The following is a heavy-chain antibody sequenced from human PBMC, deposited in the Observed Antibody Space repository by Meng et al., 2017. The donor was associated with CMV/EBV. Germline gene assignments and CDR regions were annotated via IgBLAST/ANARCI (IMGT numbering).Heavy chain of an antibody. V-gene: IGHV3-30-3*01. Sequence: FSSYASHWVRQAPGKGLEWVAVISYDGSNKYYADSVKGRFTISRDNSKNTLYLQMNSLRAEDTAVYYCARDHDYGAYDFWSGGAIDYWGQGTLVTVSS. J-gene: IGHJ4*02. CDR3: ARDHDYGAYDFWSGGAIDY. D-gene: IGHD3-3*01. CDR2: ISYDGSNK. CDR1: FSSYA.